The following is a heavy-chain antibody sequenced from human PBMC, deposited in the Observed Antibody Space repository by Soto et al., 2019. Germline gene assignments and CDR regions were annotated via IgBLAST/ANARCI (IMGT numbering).Heavy chain of an antibody. CDR3: TRHSPGNYYYYGMDV. J-gene: IGHJ6*02. CDR1: GFTFSGSA. Sequence: LRLSCAASGFTFSGSAMHWVRQASGKGLEWVGRIRSKANSYATAYAASVKGRFTISRDDSKNTAYLQMNSLKTEDTAVYYCTRHSPGNYYYYGMDVWGQGTTVTVSS. CDR2: IRSKANSYAT. V-gene: IGHV3-73*01.